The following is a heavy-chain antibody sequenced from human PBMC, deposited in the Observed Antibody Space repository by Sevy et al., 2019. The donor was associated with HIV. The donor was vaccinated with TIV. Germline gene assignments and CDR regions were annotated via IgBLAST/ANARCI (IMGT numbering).Heavy chain of an antibody. Sequence: AAVKVSCKASGYTFTSYGISWVGQAPGQGLERMGWISAYNRNTNYTQKLQGRVTMTTDTSTSTAYMELRSLRSDDTAVSYSASEGGPYYYASSRYEYYFDYWGQGTQVTVSS. CDR3: ASEGGPYYYASSRYEYYFDY. J-gene: IGHJ4*02. CDR2: ISAYNRNT. V-gene: IGHV1-18*01. CDR1: GYTFTSYG. D-gene: IGHD3-22*01.